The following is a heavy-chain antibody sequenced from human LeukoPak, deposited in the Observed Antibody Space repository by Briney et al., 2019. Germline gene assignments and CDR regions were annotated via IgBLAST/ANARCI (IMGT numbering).Heavy chain of an antibody. J-gene: IGHJ4*02. Sequence: RAGGSLRLSCAASGFTFSSYAMSWVRQAPGKGLEWVSAISGSGGSTYYADSVKGRFTISRDNSKNTLYLQMNSLRAEDTAVYYCAKRGYSYGPAHYYFDYWGQGTLVTVSS. CDR1: GFTFSSYA. V-gene: IGHV3-23*01. CDR2: ISGSGGST. D-gene: IGHD5-18*01. CDR3: AKRGYSYGPAHYYFDY.